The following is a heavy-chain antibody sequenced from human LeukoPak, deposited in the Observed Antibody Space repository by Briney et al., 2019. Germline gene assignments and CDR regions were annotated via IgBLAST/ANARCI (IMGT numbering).Heavy chain of an antibody. CDR3: ARQYYDILTPCY. J-gene: IGHJ4*02. CDR1: GGSISSSSYY. Sequence: SETLSLTCTVSGGSISSSSYYWGWIRQPPGKGLEWIGRIYTSGSTNYNPSLKSRVTISVDTSKNQFSLKLSSVTAADTAVYYCARQYYDILTPCYWGQGTLVTVSS. CDR2: IYTSGST. D-gene: IGHD3-9*01. V-gene: IGHV4-39*01.